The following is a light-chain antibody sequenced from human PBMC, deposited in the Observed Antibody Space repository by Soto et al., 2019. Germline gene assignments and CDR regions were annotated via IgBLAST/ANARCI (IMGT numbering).Light chain of an antibody. V-gene: IGKV4-1*01. Sequence: DIVMTQSPDSLAVSLGERATINCKSSQSVLYSSNNKNYLAWYQQXXGXXXXXXXXXXXNXESGVPHRLSGSGSGTDFTLTLSSLQAADVAVYYCQQYYSTPWTFGQGTKVDIK. CDR1: QSVLYSSNNKNY. CDR2: XXX. J-gene: IGKJ1*01. CDR3: QQYYSTPWT.